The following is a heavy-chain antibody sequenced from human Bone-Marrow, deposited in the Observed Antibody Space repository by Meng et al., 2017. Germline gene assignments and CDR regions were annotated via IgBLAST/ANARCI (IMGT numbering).Heavy chain of an antibody. J-gene: IGHJ4*02. V-gene: IGHV3-15*01. CDR1: GFTFSNAW. CDR3: TTVWFGELFRGY. CDR2: IKSKTDGGTT. D-gene: IGHD3-10*01. Sequence: GESLKISCAASGFTFSNAWMSWVRQAPGKGLEWVGRIKSKTDGGTTDYAAPVKGRFTISRDDSKNTLYLQMHSLKTEDTAVYYCTTVWFGELFRGYWGQGTLVTVSS.